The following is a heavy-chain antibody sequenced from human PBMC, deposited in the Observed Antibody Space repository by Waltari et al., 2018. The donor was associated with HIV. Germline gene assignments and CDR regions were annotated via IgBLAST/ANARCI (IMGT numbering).Heavy chain of an antibody. D-gene: IGHD5-12*01. CDR2: RDRDNKET. V-gene: IGHV3-21*02. Sequence: EVKLVESGGGRVEPGGSLRLSCVASGFKFSQFSMNWVRQSPGRGLEWVASRDRDNKETFYAESVKGRFTISRDNSEDSLFLHMDALKVEDTATYFCVRDFPGYVPIDHWGQGTLVTVTS. J-gene: IGHJ4*02. CDR1: GFKFSQFS. CDR3: VRDFPGYVPIDH.